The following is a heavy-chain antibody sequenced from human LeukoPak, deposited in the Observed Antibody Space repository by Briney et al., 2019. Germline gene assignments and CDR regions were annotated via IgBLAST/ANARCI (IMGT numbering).Heavy chain of an antibody. CDR3: ARVKYNWNPGDAFDI. CDR2: INHSGIT. V-gene: IGHV4-34*01. D-gene: IGHD1-20*01. CDR1: GGSFSDYY. Sequence: SETLSLTCAVYGGSFSDYYWSWIRQPPGKGLEWIGEINHSGITNHNPSLKSRVTISVDTSKNQFSLKLSSVTAADTAVYYCARVKYNWNPGDAFDIWGQGTMVTVSS. J-gene: IGHJ3*02.